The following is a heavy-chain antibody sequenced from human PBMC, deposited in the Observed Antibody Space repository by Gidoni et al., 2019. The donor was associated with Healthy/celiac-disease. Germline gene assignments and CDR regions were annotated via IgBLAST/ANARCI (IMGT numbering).Heavy chain of an antibody. V-gene: IGHV4-61*02. Sequence: QVQLQESGPGLVKPSQTLSLTCTVSGGAISSGSYYWSWIRQPAGKGLEWIGRIYTSGSTNYNPSLKSRVTISVDTSKNQFSLKLSSVTAADTAVYYCARGTSTYYYDSSGYYPLDYWGQGTLVTVSS. CDR2: IYTSGST. CDR1: GGAISSGSYY. CDR3: ARGTSTYYYDSSGYYPLDY. D-gene: IGHD3-22*01. J-gene: IGHJ4*02.